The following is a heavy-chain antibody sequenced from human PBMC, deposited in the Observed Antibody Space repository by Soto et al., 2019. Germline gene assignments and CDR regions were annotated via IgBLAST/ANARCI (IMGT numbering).Heavy chain of an antibody. CDR1: VGTFSSYA. V-gene: IGHV1-69*01. Sequence: KVSCKASVGTFSSYAISWVRQAPGQGLEWMGGIIPIFGTANYAQKFQGRVTITADESTSTAYMELSSLRSEDTAVYYCARGPQSYSSSFAFDYWGQGTLVTVSS. D-gene: IGHD6-6*01. CDR2: IIPIFGTA. CDR3: ARGPQSYSSSFAFDY. J-gene: IGHJ4*02.